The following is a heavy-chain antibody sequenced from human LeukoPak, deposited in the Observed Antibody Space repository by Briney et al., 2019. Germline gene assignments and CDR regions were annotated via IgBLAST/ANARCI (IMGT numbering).Heavy chain of an antibody. Sequence: PSETLSLTCAVSGGSISSSNWWSWVRQPPGKGLEWIGEIYHSGSTNYNPSLKSRVTISVDKSRNQFSLKLSSVTAADTAVYYCARDSCSGGSCYLPSTFDYWGQGTLVTVSS. J-gene: IGHJ4*02. V-gene: IGHV4-4*02. D-gene: IGHD2-15*01. CDR2: IYHSGST. CDR1: GGSISSSNW. CDR3: ARDSCSGGSCYLPSTFDY.